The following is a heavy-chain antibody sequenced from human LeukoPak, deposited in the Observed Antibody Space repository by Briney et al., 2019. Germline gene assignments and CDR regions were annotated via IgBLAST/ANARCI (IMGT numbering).Heavy chain of an antibody. V-gene: IGHV4-4*07. D-gene: IGHD3-10*01. Sequence: SETLSLTCTVSGGSISGNYWTWIRQAAGKGLEWIGRIYTSGSTKYNPSLNSRVTMSVDTSKNQFSLKLSSVTAADTAVYYCAKIVWFEESYNWFDPSGQGTLVTVSS. CDR2: IYTSGST. CDR1: GGSISGNY. J-gene: IGHJ5*02. CDR3: AKIVWFEESYNWFDP.